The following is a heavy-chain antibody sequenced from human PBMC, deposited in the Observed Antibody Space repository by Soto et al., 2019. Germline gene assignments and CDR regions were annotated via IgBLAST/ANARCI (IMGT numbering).Heavy chain of an antibody. Sequence: GGSLRLSCAAPGFTFSSYNMNWVRQAPGNGLEWVSSISSSSSYIYYADSVKGRFTISRDNAKNSLYLQMNSLRAEDTAVYYCATLPHYGDPNAGFWGHGILVTVSS. J-gene: IGHJ4*01. V-gene: IGHV3-21*01. CDR1: GFTFSSYN. D-gene: IGHD4-17*01. CDR2: ISSSSSYI. CDR3: ATLPHYGDPNAGF.